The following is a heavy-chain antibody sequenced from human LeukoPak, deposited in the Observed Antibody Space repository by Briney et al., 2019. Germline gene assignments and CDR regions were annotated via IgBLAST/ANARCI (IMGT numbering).Heavy chain of an antibody. CDR1: GGSISSGDYY. Sequence: SQTLSLTCTVSGGSISSGDYYWSWIRQPPGKGLEWIAYMYYSGSTYYNPSLKSRVTMSADTSKNQLSLKLSSMTAADTAVYYCARPYYYDSRIDPWGQGILVTVSS. V-gene: IGHV4-30-4*01. CDR3: ARPYYYDSRIDP. J-gene: IGHJ5*02. D-gene: IGHD3-22*01. CDR2: MYYSGST.